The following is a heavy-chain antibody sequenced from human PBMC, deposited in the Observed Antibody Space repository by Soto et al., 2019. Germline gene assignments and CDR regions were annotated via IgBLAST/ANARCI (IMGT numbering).Heavy chain of an antibody. Sequence: QVQLQESGPGRVKPSETLSLTCTVSGDSINNYYWAWIRQPPGKALEWIGYIYYNGNTRYHPSLNSRVTISLDTSKTHFSLKLTSVTAADTAIYYCARDARGADLWGQGTLVTVSS. V-gene: IGHV4-59*01. CDR3: ARDARGADL. CDR2: IYYNGNT. CDR1: GDSINNYY. J-gene: IGHJ4*02. D-gene: IGHD3-16*01.